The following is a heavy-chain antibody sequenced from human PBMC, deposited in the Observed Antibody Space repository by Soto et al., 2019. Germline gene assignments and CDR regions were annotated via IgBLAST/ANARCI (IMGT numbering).Heavy chain of an antibody. J-gene: IGHJ4*02. CDR1: GFTVSSSY. CDR3: VRDCVTLRADCNSGWFYLDY. V-gene: IGHV3-66*01. Sequence: GGSLRLSCAASGFTVSSSYMSWVRQAPGKGLEWVSVIYAGGSIYYAASVKGRFTISRDSSKNTVYLQMNSLRAEDTAVYYCVRDCVTLRADCNSGWFYLDYWGQGTLVTVSS. CDR2: IYAGGSI. D-gene: IGHD6-19*01.